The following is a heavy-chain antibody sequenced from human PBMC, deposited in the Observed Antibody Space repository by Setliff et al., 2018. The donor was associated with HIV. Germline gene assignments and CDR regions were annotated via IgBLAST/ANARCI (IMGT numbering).Heavy chain of an antibody. V-gene: IGHV5-51*01. CDR2: IYPGDSDA. CDR1: GYDVTRYW. Sequence: GESLKISCRASGYDVTRYWIGWVRQMPGQALEWIGVIYPGDSDARYSPSFQDQVTMSADKSISTAYLQWSSLKASDSAMYYCARMGGRVDMTTVTTFGYFQDWGQGTLVTVSS. J-gene: IGHJ1*01. CDR3: ARMGGRVDMTTVTTFGYFQD. D-gene: IGHD4-17*01.